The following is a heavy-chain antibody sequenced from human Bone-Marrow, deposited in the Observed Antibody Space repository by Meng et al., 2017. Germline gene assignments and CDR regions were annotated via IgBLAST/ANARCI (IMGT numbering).Heavy chain of an antibody. D-gene: IGHD3-22*01. J-gene: IGHJ6*02. V-gene: IGHV3-49*04. CDR2: IRSKAYGGTT. CDR1: GFTFGNYA. CDR3: TREHYYDSSGYYYTYYYYYGMDV. Sequence: GESLKISCTASGFTFGNYAMSWVRQAPGKGLEWVGFIRSKAYGGTTEYAASVKGRFTISRDDSKSIAYLQMNSLKTEDTAVYYCTREHYYDSSGYYYTYYYYYGMDVWGQGTTVTVSS.